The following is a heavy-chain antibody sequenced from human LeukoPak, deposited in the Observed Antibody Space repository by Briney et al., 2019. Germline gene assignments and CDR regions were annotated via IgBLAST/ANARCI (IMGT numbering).Heavy chain of an antibody. J-gene: IGHJ4*02. V-gene: IGHV4-59*05. CDR2: IYYSGST. CDR3: ARLSIAARLFDY. CDR1: GGSISSYY. Sequence: PSETLSLTCTVSGGSISSYYWSWIRQPAGKGLEWIGSIYYSGSTYYNPSLKSRVTISVDTSKNQFSLKLSSVTAADTAVYYCARLSIAARLFDYWGQGTLVTVSS. D-gene: IGHD6-6*01.